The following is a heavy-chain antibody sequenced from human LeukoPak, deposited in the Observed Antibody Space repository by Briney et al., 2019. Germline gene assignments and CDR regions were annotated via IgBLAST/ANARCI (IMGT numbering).Heavy chain of an antibody. D-gene: IGHD3-10*01. CDR3: VRDGEGVAISVNYWFDP. J-gene: IGHJ5*02. CDR2: MNPNNGNT. V-gene: IGHV1-8*01. CDR1: GFTFTSYD. Sequence: ASVRVSCKASGFTFTSYDINWVRQASGQGLEWMGWMNPNNGNTGYAQKFQGRVTMTRDTSISTAYMELRGLRSEDTAVYYCVRDGEGVAISVNYWFDPWGQGTLVTVSS.